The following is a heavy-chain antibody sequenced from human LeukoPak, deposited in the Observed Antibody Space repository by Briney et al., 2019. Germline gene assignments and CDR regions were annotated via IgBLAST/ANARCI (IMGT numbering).Heavy chain of an antibody. Sequence: GGSLRLSCAASGVSFSNYIMNWVRQAPGKGLEWVASISATSAYIWYADSVRGRFTISRDNANNSLDLQMNSLRAEDTAVYYCARCPRSGDYYIGYYFDSWGQGALVTVSS. D-gene: IGHD3-10*01. V-gene: IGHV3-21*01. CDR2: ISATSAYI. J-gene: IGHJ4*02. CDR1: GVSFSNYI. CDR3: ARCPRSGDYYIGYYFDS.